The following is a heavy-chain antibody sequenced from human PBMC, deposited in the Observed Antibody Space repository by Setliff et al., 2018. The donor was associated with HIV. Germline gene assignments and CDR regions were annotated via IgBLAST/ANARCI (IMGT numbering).Heavy chain of an antibody. V-gene: IGHV4-38-2*01. Sequence: PSETLSLTCAVSGYSISSGYYWGWIRQPPGKGLEWIGNIYHPGTTYYYPSLKGRVTISLDTSNNQFSLNLNSVTAADTAVYYCARGGPTVAFGLDVWGQGTTVTVSS. CDR2: IYHPGTT. J-gene: IGHJ6*02. CDR3: ARGGPTVAFGLDV. CDR1: GYSISSGYY. D-gene: IGHD4-17*01.